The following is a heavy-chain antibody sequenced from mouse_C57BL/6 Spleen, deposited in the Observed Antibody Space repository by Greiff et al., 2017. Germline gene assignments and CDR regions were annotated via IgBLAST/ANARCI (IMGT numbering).Heavy chain of an antibody. CDR1: GYTFTSYW. D-gene: IGHD2-4*01. Sequence: QVQLQQPGAELVMPGASVKLSCKASGYTFTSYWMHWVKQRPGQGLEWIGEIDPSDSYTNYNQKFKGKSTLTVDKSSSTAYMQLSSLTSEDSAVYYCARWDYDYGGFAYGGQGTLVTVSA. CDR3: ARWDYDYGGFAY. V-gene: IGHV1-69*01. CDR2: IDPSDSYT. J-gene: IGHJ3*01.